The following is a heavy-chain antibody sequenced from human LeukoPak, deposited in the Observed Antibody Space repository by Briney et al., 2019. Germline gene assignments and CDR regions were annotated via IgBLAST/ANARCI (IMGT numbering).Heavy chain of an antibody. D-gene: IGHD6-13*01. V-gene: IGHV3-30*02. CDR3: AKVDSSLYAFDI. Sequence: GGSLRLSCAASGFTFSSYGMHWVRQAPGKGLEWVAFIRYDGSNKYYADSVKGRFTISRDNSKNTLYLQMNSLRAEDTAVYYCAKVDSSLYAFDIWGQGTMVTVSS. CDR1: GFTFSSYG. J-gene: IGHJ3*02. CDR2: IRYDGSNK.